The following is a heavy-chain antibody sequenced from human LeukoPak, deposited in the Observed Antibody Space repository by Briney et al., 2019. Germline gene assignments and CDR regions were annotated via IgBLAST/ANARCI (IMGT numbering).Heavy chain of an antibody. CDR3: VKDIMGSTDYYYGLDV. CDR2: ISSNGGST. Sequence: GGSLRLSCSASGFSFSSYDMHWFRQAPGKGLEYVSAISSNGGSTYYADSVKGRLTISRDNSKNTLYLHMSSLRPEDTAVYFCVKDIMGSTDYYYGLDVWGQGTTVTVSS. D-gene: IGHD3-10*01. CDR1: GFSFSSYD. J-gene: IGHJ6*02. V-gene: IGHV3-64D*09.